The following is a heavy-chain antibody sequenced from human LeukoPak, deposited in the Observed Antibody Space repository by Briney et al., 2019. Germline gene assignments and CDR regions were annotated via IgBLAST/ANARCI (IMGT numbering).Heavy chain of an antibody. J-gene: IGHJ3*02. CDR2: TSSSDAGT. CDR3: AREGGERITVFGVVQSAFDI. D-gene: IGHD3-3*01. V-gene: IGHV3-23*01. CDR1: GFTLSTYA. Sequence: GGSLRLSCAASGFTLSTYAMSWVRQTPGKGLEWVAATSSSDAGTYHADSVRGRFTISRDNSKNTLFLQMNSLRAEDTAVYYCAREGGERITVFGVVQSAFDIWGQGTLVTVSS.